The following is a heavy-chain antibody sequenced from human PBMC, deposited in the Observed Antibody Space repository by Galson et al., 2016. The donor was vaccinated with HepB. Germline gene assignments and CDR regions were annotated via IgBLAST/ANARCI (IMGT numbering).Heavy chain of an antibody. CDR3: AKGAYSLPENFQH. CDR1: GVTFSSYA. V-gene: IGHV3-23*01. D-gene: IGHD2-15*01. Sequence: SLRLSCAASGVTFSSYAMNWVRQPPGTGLEWVSSISGSGGTTYYADSLKGRFTISRDNSKSTLYLQMNSLRAEDTAVYYCAKGAYSLPENFQHWGQGTLVTVSS. J-gene: IGHJ1*01. CDR2: ISGSGGTT.